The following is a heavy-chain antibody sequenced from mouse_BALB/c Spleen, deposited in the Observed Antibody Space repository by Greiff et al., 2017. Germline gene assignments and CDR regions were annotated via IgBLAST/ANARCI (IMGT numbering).Heavy chain of an antibody. Sequence: EVQVVESGGGLVKPGGSLKLSCAASGFTFSSYTMSWVRQTPEKRLEWVATISSGGSYTYYPDSVKGRFTISRDNAKNTLYLQMSSLKSEDTAMYYCTRDLGMITTAWFAYSDQRTLVTVSA. CDR3: TRDLGMITTAWFAY. V-gene: IGHV5-6-4*01. J-gene: IGHJ3*01. CDR1: GFTFSSYT. D-gene: IGHD2-4*01. CDR2: ISSGGSYT.